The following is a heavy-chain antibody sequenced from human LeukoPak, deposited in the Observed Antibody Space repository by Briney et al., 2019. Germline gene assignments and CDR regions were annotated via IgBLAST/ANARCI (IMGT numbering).Heavy chain of an antibody. J-gene: IGHJ4*02. CDR2: IWYDGSSK. D-gene: IGHD5/OR15-5a*01. CDR1: GFTFSSYG. CDR3: ARVSTHGWYFDY. Sequence: PGGSLRLSCAASGFTFSSYGIHWVRQAPGKGLEWVAVIWYDGSSKYYADSVKGRFTISRDNSKNTLFLQMNSLRDEDTAVYYCARVSTHGWYFDYWGQGTLVTVSA. V-gene: IGHV3-33*01.